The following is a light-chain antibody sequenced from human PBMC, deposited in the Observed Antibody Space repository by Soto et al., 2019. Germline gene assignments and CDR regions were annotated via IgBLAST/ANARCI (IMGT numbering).Light chain of an antibody. CDR2: ANT. V-gene: IGLV1-40*01. J-gene: IGLJ2*01. CDR1: SSNIGTGFD. Sequence: QPVLTQPPSVSGAPGQRITISCSGSSSNIGTGFDVHWYQQLPGTAPKLLIYANTNRPSGVPDRFSGSKSGTSASLAITGLQAEDEADYYCQSYDSGLNGFVIFGGGTKLTVL. CDR3: QSYDSGLNGFVI.